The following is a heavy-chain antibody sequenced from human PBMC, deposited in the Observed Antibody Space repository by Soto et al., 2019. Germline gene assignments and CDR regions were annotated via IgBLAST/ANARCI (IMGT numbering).Heavy chain of an antibody. CDR2: MNPNSGNT. J-gene: IGHJ4*02. V-gene: IGHV1-8*01. CDR1: GYTFTSYD. CDR3: ARGGGGGSLRYFDWLLPADY. D-gene: IGHD3-9*01. Sequence: QVQLVQSGAEVKKPGASVKVSCKASGYTFTSYDINWVRQATGQGLEWMGWMNPNSGNTGYAQKFQGRVTMTRNTAISTAYWVGGSLRSEDTAVYYCARGGGGGSLRYFDWLLPADYWGQGTLVTVSS.